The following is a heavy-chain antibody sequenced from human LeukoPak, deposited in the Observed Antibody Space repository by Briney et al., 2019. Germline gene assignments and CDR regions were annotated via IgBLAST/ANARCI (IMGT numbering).Heavy chain of an antibody. V-gene: IGHV3-33*08. D-gene: IGHD3-22*01. J-gene: IGHJ4*02. CDR1: GFTFSSYA. CDR2: IWYDGSNK. Sequence: PGGSLRLSCAASGFTFSSYAMSWVRQAPGKGLEWVAVIWYDGSNKYYADSVKGRFTISRDNSKNTLYLQMNSLRAEDTAVYYCARDPASYDSSGYLAGYFDYWGQGTLVTVSS. CDR3: ARDPASYDSSGYLAGYFDY.